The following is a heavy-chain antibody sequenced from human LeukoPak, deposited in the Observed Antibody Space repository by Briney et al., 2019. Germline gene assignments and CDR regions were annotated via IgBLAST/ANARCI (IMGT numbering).Heavy chain of an antibody. CDR2: IHDSGST. CDR1: GGSISGYY. Sequence: SETLSLTCTVSGGSISGYYWIWIRQSPGKGLEWIGHIHDSGSTTYNPSPKSRVTISVDTSNNQFSLKLSSVTAADTAVYYCARDGYSSGWYDYWGQGTLVTVSS. CDR3: ARDGYSSGWYDY. J-gene: IGHJ4*02. D-gene: IGHD6-19*01. V-gene: IGHV4-59*01.